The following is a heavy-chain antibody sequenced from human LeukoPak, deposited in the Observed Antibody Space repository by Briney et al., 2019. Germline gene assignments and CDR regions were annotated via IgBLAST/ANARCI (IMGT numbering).Heavy chain of an antibody. Sequence: TGGSLRLSCAASGFTFSSYGMHWVRQAPGKGLEWVAVISYDGSNKYYADSVKGRFTISRDNSKNTLYLQMNSLRAEDTAVYHCAKDRWYIVATSQGYWGQGTLVTVSS. J-gene: IGHJ4*02. CDR1: GFTFSSYG. D-gene: IGHD5-12*01. V-gene: IGHV3-30*18. CDR2: ISYDGSNK. CDR3: AKDRWYIVATSQGY.